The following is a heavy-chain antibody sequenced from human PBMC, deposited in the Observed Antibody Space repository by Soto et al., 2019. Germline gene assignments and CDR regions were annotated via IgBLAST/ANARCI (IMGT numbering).Heavy chain of an antibody. V-gene: IGHV3-23*01. J-gene: IGHJ4*02. CDR3: VKDGEAYNGVGDYFDH. CDR2: ISGGGDET. CDR1: GFTFRNYA. Sequence: EVQLLESGGGWVQPGGSLRLSCAASGFTFRNYAMTWVRQAPGKVLEWVSGISGGGDETYNADSVKGRITISRDNSKNTLDLQMNSLRAEDTAIYYCVKDGEAYNGVGDYFDHWGQGTLITVSS. D-gene: IGHD3-16*01.